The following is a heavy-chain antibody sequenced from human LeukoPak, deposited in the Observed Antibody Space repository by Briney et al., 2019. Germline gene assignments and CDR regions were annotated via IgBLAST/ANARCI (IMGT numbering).Heavy chain of an antibody. J-gene: IGHJ5*02. D-gene: IGHD2-2*01. CDR1: GFTFSSYA. Sequence: GGSLRLSCAASGFTFSSYAMHWVRQAPGKGLEWVAVISYDGSNKYYADSVKGRFTISRDNSKNTLYLQINSLRAEDTAVYYCARLRREYDIVVVPARDWFDPWGQGTLVTVSS. CDR3: ARLRREYDIVVVPARDWFDP. V-gene: IGHV3-30-3*01. CDR2: ISYDGSNK.